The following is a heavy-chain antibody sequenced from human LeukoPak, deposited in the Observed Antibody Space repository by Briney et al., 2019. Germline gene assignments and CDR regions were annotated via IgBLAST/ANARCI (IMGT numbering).Heavy chain of an antibody. V-gene: IGHV3-30*02. J-gene: IGHJ5*02. CDR2: IRYDGSNK. Sequence: GGSLRLSCAASGFTFSSYGMHWVRQAPGKGLEWVAFIRYDGSNKYYADSVKGRFTISRDNTKNSLYLQLNSLRAEDTAVYYCARDLWGTTPAPIPWGQGTLVIVSS. CDR1: GFTFSSYG. CDR3: ARDLWGTTPAPIP. D-gene: IGHD2-2*01.